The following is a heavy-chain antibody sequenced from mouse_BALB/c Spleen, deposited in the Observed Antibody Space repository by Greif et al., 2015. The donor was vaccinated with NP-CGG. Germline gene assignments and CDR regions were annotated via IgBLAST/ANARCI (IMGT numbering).Heavy chain of an antibody. Sequence: VKLVESGPGLVAPSQSLSITCTISGFSFTSYGVHWVRQPPGKGLEWLVVIWSDGSTTYNSALKSRLSISKDNSKSQVFLKMNSLQTDDTAIYYCAREDYYAMDYWGQGTSVTVSS. CDR3: AREDYYAMDY. CDR1: GFSFTSYG. V-gene: IGHV2-6-1*01. J-gene: IGHJ4*01. CDR2: IWSDGST.